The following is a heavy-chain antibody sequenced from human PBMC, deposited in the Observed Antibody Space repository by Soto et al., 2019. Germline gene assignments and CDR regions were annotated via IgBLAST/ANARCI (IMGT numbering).Heavy chain of an antibody. CDR2: TYYRSNWRH. J-gene: IGHJ4*02. CDR3: ARGVAGSGFDL. Sequence: SQTLSLTCAISGDSVSSNTAAWNWIRSSPSRGLEWLGRTYYRSNWRHDYAVSVKSRITVNPDTSKNHFSLQLNSVTPDDTAVYYCARGVAGSGFDLWGQGTMVTVYS. CDR1: GDSVSSNTAA. V-gene: IGHV6-1*01. D-gene: IGHD6-19*01.